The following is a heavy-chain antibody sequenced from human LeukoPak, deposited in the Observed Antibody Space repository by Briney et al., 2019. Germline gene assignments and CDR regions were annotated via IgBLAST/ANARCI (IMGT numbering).Heavy chain of an antibody. D-gene: IGHD6-13*01. Sequence: SETLSLTCAVYGGSFSGYYWTLIRQTPGKGLEWIGEISHTGLTGSNPSLKSRVTIFVDSFKKQFSLRMTSVTAADTGVYYCARVQDITPPHWYTWGPGTLVTVSS. CDR3: ARVQDITPPHWYT. J-gene: IGHJ5*02. V-gene: IGHV4-34*01. CDR1: GGSFSGYY. CDR2: ISHTGLT.